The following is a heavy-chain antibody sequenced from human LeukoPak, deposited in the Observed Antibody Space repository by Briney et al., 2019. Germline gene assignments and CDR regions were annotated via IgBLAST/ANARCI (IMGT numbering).Heavy chain of an antibody. J-gene: IGHJ3*02. Sequence: ASVKVSCKASGYTFTSYGISWVRQAPGQGLEWMGWISAYNGNTNYAQKLQGRVTMTTDTSTSTAYMELRSLRSDDTAVYYCAREFLDDSSCYYQHDAFDIWGQGTMVTVSS. V-gene: IGHV1-18*01. CDR2: ISAYNGNT. CDR3: AREFLDDSSCYYQHDAFDI. D-gene: IGHD3-22*01. CDR1: GYTFTSYG.